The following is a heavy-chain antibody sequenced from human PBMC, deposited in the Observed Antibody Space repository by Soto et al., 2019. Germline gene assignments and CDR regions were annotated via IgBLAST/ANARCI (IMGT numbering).Heavy chain of an antibody. J-gene: IGHJ4*02. CDR2: IFYRGGT. V-gene: IGHV4-31*03. D-gene: IGHD2-21*01. Sequence: PSETLSLTCTVSGGSITRGGYYWTWIRQRPGKGLEWIGYIFYRGGTYYNPSLENRITISTDTSKNRFSLALTSVTAADTAVYYCATNLVISPPAASYFDTWGQGALVTVSS. CDR3: ATNLVISPPAASYFDT. CDR1: GGSITRGGYY.